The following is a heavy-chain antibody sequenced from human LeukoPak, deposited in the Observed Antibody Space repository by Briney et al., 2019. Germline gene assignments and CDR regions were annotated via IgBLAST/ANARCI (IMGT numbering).Heavy chain of an antibody. J-gene: IGHJ4*02. CDR2: INPNSGGT. CDR3: ARRYYYDSSGYRY. Sequence: GASVTVSFTSSAYTFTVYYMHWGRQAPGQGLEWMGWINPNSGGTNYSQKFQVRVTITRDRSISTAYMELSRLRSDDTAVYYCARRYYYDSSGYRYWGEGRMVTVSS. CDR1: AYTFTVYY. D-gene: IGHD3-22*01. V-gene: IGHV1-2*02.